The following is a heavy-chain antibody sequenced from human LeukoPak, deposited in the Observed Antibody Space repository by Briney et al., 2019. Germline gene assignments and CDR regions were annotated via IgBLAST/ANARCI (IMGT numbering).Heavy chain of an antibody. V-gene: IGHV3-33*01. J-gene: IGHJ5*02. CDR3: ARDYYGSGSPIGSDP. D-gene: IGHD3-10*01. CDR1: GFTFSSYG. CDR2: IWYDGSNK. Sequence: GGSLRLSCAASGFTFSSYGMHWVRQAPGKGLEWVAVIWYDGSNKYYADSAKGRFTISRDNSKNTLYLQMNSLRAEDTAVYYCARDYYGSGSPIGSDPWGQGTLVTVSS.